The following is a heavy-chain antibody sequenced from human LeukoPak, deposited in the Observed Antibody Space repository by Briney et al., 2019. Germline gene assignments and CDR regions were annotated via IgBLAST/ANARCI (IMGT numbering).Heavy chain of an antibody. Sequence: GGSLRLSCAASGFTFSTYGMHWVRQAPGKGLEWVAFIRYDGSHKYYTDSVRGRFTISRDNSKNTLYLQMNNLRAEDTAVYYCARTGLTYLTTVTTWFNYWGQGTLVTVSS. D-gene: IGHD4-17*01. CDR1: GFTFSTYG. V-gene: IGHV3-30*02. CDR3: ARTGLTYLTTVTTWFNY. J-gene: IGHJ4*02. CDR2: IRYDGSHK.